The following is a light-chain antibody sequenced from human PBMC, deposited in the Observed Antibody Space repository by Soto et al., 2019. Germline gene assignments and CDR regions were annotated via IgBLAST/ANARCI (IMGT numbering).Light chain of an antibody. J-gene: IGLJ2*01. V-gene: IGLV4-60*03. CDR3: DTWASTPHVV. Sequence: QSVLTQSSSASASLGSSVKLTCTLTSGHISYIIAWHQQQPGKAPRYLMKLEGSGSYNKGSGVPDRFSGSSSGAARYLTISSLQAEDEADDYCDTWASTPHVVFGGGTKFTVL. CDR1: SGHISYI. CDR2: LEGSGSY.